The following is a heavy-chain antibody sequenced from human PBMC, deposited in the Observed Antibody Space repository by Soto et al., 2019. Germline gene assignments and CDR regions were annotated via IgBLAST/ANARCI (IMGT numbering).Heavy chain of an antibody. CDR3: AKDIQAARYYYYGMDV. D-gene: IGHD6-6*01. J-gene: IGHJ6*02. V-gene: IGHV3-9*01. Sequence: GGSLRLSCAASGFTFDDYAMHWVRQAPGKGLEWVSGISWNSGSIGYADSVKGRFTISRDNAKNSLYLQMNSLRAEDTALYYCAKDIQAARYYYYGMDVWGQGTTVTVSS. CDR2: ISWNSGSI. CDR1: GFTFDDYA.